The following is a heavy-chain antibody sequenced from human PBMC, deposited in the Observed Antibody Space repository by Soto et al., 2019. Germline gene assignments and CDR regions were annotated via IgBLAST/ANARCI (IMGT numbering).Heavy chain of an antibody. CDR1: GYTSTSYA. CDR2: INAGNGNT. Sequence: QVQLVQSGAEEKKPGASVKVSCKASGYTSTSYAMHWVRQAPGQRLEGMGWINAGNGNTKYSQKFQGRVTITRDTSASTAYMELSSLRSEDTAVYYCARVEVNYYDSSGYYQGNAFDIWGQGTMVTVSS. V-gene: IGHV1-3*05. D-gene: IGHD3-22*01. CDR3: ARVEVNYYDSSGYYQGNAFDI. J-gene: IGHJ3*02.